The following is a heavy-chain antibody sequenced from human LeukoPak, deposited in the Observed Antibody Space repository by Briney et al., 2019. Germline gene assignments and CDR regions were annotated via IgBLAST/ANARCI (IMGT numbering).Heavy chain of an antibody. Sequence: SETLSLTCTVSGGSISSGYYWGWIRQPPGKGLEWIGTIYHSGSTYYNPSLKSRVTISLDTSKNQFSLKLSSVTAADTAVYYCARVTYHYDSSGYYYLQSGAFDIWGQGTMVTVSS. J-gene: IGHJ3*02. V-gene: IGHV4-38-2*02. CDR1: GGSISSGYY. CDR3: ARVTYHYDSSGYYYLQSGAFDI. D-gene: IGHD3-22*01. CDR2: IYHSGST.